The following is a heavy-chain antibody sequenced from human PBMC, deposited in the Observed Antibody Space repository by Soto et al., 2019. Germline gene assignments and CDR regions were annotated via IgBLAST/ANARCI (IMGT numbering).Heavy chain of an antibody. D-gene: IGHD3-10*01. CDR3: AKGLGYGSGSYYSQRYFDL. CDR2: ISGSGGST. Sequence: GGSLRLSCAASGFTFSSYAMSWVRQAPGKGLEWVSAISGSGGSTYYADSVKGRFTISRDNSKNTLYLQMNSLRAEDTAVYYCAKGLGYGSGSYYSQRYFDLWGRGTLVTVSS. CDR1: GFTFSSYA. V-gene: IGHV3-23*01. J-gene: IGHJ2*01.